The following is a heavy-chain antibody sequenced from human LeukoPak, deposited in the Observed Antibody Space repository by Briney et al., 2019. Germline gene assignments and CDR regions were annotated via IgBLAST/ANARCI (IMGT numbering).Heavy chain of an antibody. CDR2: IYYSGTT. D-gene: IGHD2-21*02. V-gene: IGHV4-59*01. J-gene: IGHJ6*03. Sequence: SETLSLTCSVPGGSISSYYWSWIRQPPGKGLEWIGYIYYSGTTNYSPSLKSRVTISVDTSKNQFSLKLSSVTAADTAVYYCARGFGVVTAISNYYYMDVWGKGTTVTVSS. CDR1: GGSISSYY. CDR3: ARGFGVVTAISNYYYMDV.